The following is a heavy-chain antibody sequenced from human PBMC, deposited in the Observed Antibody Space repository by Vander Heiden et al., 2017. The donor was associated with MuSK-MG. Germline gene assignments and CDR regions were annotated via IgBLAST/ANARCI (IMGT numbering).Heavy chain of an antibody. Sequence: QVQLVQSWAEVKKPGSSVKVSCQASGGTFSSYAISWGRQAPGQGLEWMGGIIPILGIANYAQKYQGRVTITADKSTSTAYMELSSLRSEDTAVYYCAMGRASGGWIYYFDYWGQGTLVTVSS. CDR3: AMGRASGGWIYYFDY. D-gene: IGHD6-19*01. J-gene: IGHJ4*02. V-gene: IGHV1-69*10. CDR1: GGTFSSYA. CDR2: IIPILGIA.